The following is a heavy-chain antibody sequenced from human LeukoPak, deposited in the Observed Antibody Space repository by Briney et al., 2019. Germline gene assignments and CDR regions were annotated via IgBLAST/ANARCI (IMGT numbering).Heavy chain of an antibody. CDR1: GYTFTGYY. CDR2: INPNSGGT. CDR3: ARDRVVVVPAPTVNWFDP. Sequence: GASVKVSCKASGYTFTGYYIHWVRQAPGQGLEWMGWINPNSGGTNYAQKFQGRVTMTRDTSISTAYMELSRLKSDDTAMYCCARDRVVVVPAPTVNWFDPWGQGTLVTVSS. J-gene: IGHJ5*02. V-gene: IGHV1-2*02. D-gene: IGHD2-15*01.